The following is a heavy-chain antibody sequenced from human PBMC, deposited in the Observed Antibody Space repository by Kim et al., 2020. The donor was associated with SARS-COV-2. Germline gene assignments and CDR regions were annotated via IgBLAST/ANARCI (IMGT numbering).Heavy chain of an antibody. J-gene: IGHJ4*02. CDR2: IYPGDSDT. CDR1: GYSFTSYW. V-gene: IGHV5-51*01. D-gene: IGHD2-2*01. Sequence: GESLKISCKGSGYSFTSYWIGWVRQMPGKGLEWMGIIYPGDSDTRYSPSFQGQVTISADKSISTAYLQWSSLKASDTAMYYCARHDGLVPAARNVFDYWGQGTLVTVSS. CDR3: ARHDGLVPAARNVFDY.